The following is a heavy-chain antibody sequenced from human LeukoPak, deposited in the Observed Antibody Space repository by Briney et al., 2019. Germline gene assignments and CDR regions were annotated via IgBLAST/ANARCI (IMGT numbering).Heavy chain of an antibody. CDR1: GFTFSSYS. V-gene: IGHV3-21*01. CDR2: ISSSSSYI. Sequence: AGGSLRLSCAASGFTFSSYSMNWVRQAPGKGLEWVSSISSSSSYIYYADSVKGRFTISRDNAKNSLYLQMNSLRAEDTAVYYCAGCGSGSFPFYYYYGMDVLGQGTTVTVSS. J-gene: IGHJ6*02. D-gene: IGHD3-10*01. CDR3: AGCGSGSFPFYYYYGMDV.